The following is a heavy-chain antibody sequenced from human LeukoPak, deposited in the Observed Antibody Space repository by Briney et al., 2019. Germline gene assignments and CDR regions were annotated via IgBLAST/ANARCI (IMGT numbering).Heavy chain of an antibody. CDR2: IRYDGSNK. CDR3: AKDLYYYGSGSYCALDY. V-gene: IGHV3-30*02. CDR1: GFTFSSYG. D-gene: IGHD3-10*01. Sequence: PGGSLRLSCAASGFTFSSYGMHWVRQAPGKGLEWVAFIRYDGSNKYYADSVKGRFTISRDNSKNTLYLQMNSLRAEDTAVYYCAKDLYYYGSGSYCALDYWGQGTLVTVSS. J-gene: IGHJ4*02.